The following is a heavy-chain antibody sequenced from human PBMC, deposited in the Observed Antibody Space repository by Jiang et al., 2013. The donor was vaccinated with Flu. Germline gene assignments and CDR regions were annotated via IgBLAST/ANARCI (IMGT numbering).Heavy chain of an antibody. J-gene: IGHJ4*02. V-gene: IGHV1-46*01. CDR2: STQRWMVGR. D-gene: IGHD3-10*01. Sequence: EWMGSKSTQRWMVGRKYAQDILGRATLTRDTSTSTVYMDLNSLRTEDTAVYYCAAYGSGRRGGFDHWGQGTLVTVSS. CDR3: AAYGSGRRGGFDH.